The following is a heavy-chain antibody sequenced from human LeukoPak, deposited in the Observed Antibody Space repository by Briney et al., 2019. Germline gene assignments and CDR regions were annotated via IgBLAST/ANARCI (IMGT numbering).Heavy chain of an antibody. J-gene: IGHJ3*02. CDR3: ARHQDYDYAFDI. CDR2: IYYSGST. Sequence: SETLSLTCTVSGGSISSYYWSWIRQPPGKGLEWIGYIYYSGSTNYNPSLKSRVTISVDTSKNQFSLKLSSVTAADTAVYYCARHQDYDYAFDIWGQGTMVTVSS. V-gene: IGHV4-59*08. D-gene: IGHD3-3*01. CDR1: GGSISSYY.